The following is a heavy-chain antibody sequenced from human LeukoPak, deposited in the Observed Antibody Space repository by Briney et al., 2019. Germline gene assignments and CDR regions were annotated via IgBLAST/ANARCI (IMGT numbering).Heavy chain of an antibody. CDR1: GGSISSGGYS. CDR3: ARGAGIGEWGDNYFDY. Sequence: SETLSLTCAVSGGSISSGGYSWSWIRQPPGKGLEWIGYIYHSGSTYYNPSLKSRVTISVDRSKNQFSLKLSSVTAADTAVFFWARGAGIGEWGDNYFDYWGQGTLVTVSS. J-gene: IGHJ4*02. D-gene: IGHD3-10*01. CDR2: IYHSGST. V-gene: IGHV4-30-2*01.